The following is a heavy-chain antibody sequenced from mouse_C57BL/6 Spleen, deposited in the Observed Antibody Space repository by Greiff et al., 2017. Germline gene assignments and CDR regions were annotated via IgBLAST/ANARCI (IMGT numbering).Heavy chain of an antibody. D-gene: IGHD1-1*01. Sequence: VQLQQSGAELVRPGTSVKVSCKASGYAFTNYLIEWVKQRPGKGLEWIGVINPGSGGTNYNEKFKGKATLTADKSSSTAYMQLSSLTSEDSAVYFCARGGDYLYYFDYWGQGTTLTVSS. V-gene: IGHV1-54*01. CDR1: GYAFTNYL. J-gene: IGHJ2*01. CDR2: INPGSGGT. CDR3: ARGGDYLYYFDY.